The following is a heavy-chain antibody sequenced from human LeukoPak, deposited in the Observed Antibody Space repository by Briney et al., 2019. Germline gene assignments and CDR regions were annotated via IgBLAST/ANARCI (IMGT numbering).Heavy chain of an antibody. D-gene: IGHD3-10*01. Sequence: GASVKVSCKASGYTFTGYYMHWARQAPGQGLEWMGWINPNSGGTNYAQKFQGRVTMTRDTSISTAYMELSRLRSDDTAVYYCARGHLWFGESPPHWGQGTLVTVSS. CDR1: GYTFTGYY. CDR3: ARGHLWFGESPPH. CDR2: INPNSGGT. V-gene: IGHV1-2*02. J-gene: IGHJ1*01.